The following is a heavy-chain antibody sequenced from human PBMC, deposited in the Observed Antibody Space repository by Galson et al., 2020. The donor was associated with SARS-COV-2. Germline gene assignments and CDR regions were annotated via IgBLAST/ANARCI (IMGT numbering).Heavy chain of an antibody. CDR2: INHSGST. CDR1: GASLGGYY. J-gene: IGHJ4*02. D-gene: IGHD2-15*01. Sequence: SQTLSLTCAVYGASLGGYYWTWVRQSPGKGLEWIGEINHSGSTNYNPSLKSRVTISVDTSKNQFYLRLSSLTAADTAVYYCARRVVVAAIGRWGQGALVTVSS. CDR3: ARRVVVAAIGR. V-gene: IGHV4-34*01.